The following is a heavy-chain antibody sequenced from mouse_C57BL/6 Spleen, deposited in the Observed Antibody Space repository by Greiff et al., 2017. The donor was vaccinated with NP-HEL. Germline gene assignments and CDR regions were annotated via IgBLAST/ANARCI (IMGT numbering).Heavy chain of an antibody. Sequence: EVQLVESGGGLVQPGGSLSLSCAASGFTFTDYYMSWVRQPPGKALEWLGFIRNKANGYTTEYSASVKGRFTISRDNSQSILYLQMNALRAEDSATYYWARSGESYAMDYWGQGTSVTVSS. J-gene: IGHJ4*01. CDR3: ARSGESYAMDY. V-gene: IGHV7-3*01. CDR1: GFTFTDYY. CDR2: IRNKANGYTT.